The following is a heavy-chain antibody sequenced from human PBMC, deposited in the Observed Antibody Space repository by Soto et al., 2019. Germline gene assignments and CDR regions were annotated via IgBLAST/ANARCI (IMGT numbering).Heavy chain of an antibody. CDR2: IIPIFGTV. D-gene: IGHD5-12*01. CDR3: ARGNHRWLQLWYFDL. V-gene: IGHV1-69*12. CDR1: GGTFSNYP. Sequence: QVQLVQSGAEVKKPGSSVKVSCKASGGTFSNYPISWVRQAPGQGLEWMGGIIPIFGTVNYAQKFQGRVPITADESTSTAYMELSSLRSEGTAVYYCARGNHRWLQLWYFDLWGRGTLVTVSS. J-gene: IGHJ2*01.